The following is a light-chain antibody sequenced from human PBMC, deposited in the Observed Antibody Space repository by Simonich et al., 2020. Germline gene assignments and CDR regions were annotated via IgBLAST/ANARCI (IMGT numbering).Light chain of an antibody. J-gene: IGKJ5*01. V-gene: IGKV3-11*01. CDR3: QQRSNWPIT. CDR2: EAS. Sequence: EIVLTQSPATLSLSPGERATLPCRASQSVSSHLAWYQQKPCQAPRLLIYEASNMATGIPARFSGSGSGTDFTLTISSLEPEDFAVYYCQQRSNWPITFGQGTRLEIK. CDR1: QSVSSH.